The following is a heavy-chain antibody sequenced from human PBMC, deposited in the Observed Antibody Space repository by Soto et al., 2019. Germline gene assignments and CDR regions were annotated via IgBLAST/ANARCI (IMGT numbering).Heavy chain of an antibody. CDR2: IVPLFGTT. CDR1: GGTFSSYT. Sequence: QVQLVQSGAEVKKPGSSVKVSCKASGGTFSSYTFSWVRQAPGQGLEWMGGIVPLFGTTNDAKIFQGRVTISADESTSTVYMELSSLRSDDSAMYYCARDGDVTSTRPRGAVDNWGQGTVITVSS. CDR3: ARDGDVTSTRPRGAVDN. V-gene: IGHV1-69*01. J-gene: IGHJ3*02. D-gene: IGHD6-6*01.